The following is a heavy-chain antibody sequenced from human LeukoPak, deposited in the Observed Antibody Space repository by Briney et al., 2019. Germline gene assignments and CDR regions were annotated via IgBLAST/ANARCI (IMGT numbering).Heavy chain of an antibody. V-gene: IGHV1-69*05. J-gene: IGHJ4*02. CDR3: ARDSNGDYGFDY. CDR2: IIPIFGTA. CDR1: GGTFSSYA. Sequence: SVKVSCKASGGTFSSYAISWVRQAPGQGLEWMGGIIPIFGTANHAQKFQGRVMITTDESTSTAYMELSSLRSEDTAVYYCARDSNGDYGFDYWGQGTLVTVSS. D-gene: IGHD4-17*01.